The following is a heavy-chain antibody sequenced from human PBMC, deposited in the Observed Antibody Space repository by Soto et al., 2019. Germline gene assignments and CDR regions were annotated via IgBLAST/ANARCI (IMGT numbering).Heavy chain of an antibody. CDR1: GFTFSSYG. CDR3: AKDRYGDYALDWYFDL. Sequence: QVQLVESGGGVVQPGRSLRLSCAASGFTFSSYGMHWVRQAPGKGLEWVAVISYDGSKKYYADSVKGRFTISRDNSKNTLYLQMNSLRAEDTAVYYCAKDRYGDYALDWYFDLWGRGTLVTVSS. CDR2: ISYDGSKK. D-gene: IGHD4-17*01. J-gene: IGHJ2*01. V-gene: IGHV3-30*18.